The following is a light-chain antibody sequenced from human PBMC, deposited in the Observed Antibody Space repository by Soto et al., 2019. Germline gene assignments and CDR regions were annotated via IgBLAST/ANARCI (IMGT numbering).Light chain of an antibody. Sequence: QSALTQPASMSGSPGQSITISCTGTSSDVGAYNYVSWYQQQPGKAPKLMIFEVSNRPSGVSNRFSGSKSGNTASLTISGLQAEDEADYYCSSCTTSNTLVFGTGTKLTVL. J-gene: IGLJ1*01. CDR2: EVS. CDR1: SSDVGAYNY. V-gene: IGLV2-14*01. CDR3: SSCTTSNTLV.